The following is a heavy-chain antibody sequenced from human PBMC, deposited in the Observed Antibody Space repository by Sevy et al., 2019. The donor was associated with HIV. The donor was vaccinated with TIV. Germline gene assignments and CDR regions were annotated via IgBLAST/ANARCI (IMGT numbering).Heavy chain of an antibody. CDR3: ATGGLRYYSGASLYQGGWFDP. CDR1: EYTLTQLS. V-gene: IGHV1-24*01. J-gene: IGHJ5*02. CDR2: FDPEDGET. Sequence: ASVKVSCKVSEYTLTQLSMHWVRQAPGKGLEWMGHFDPEDGETIYGQKFQGRVTMTEDTSANTAYMQLNSLTSEDTAVYYCATGGLRYYSGASLYQGGWFDPWGQGTLVTVSS. D-gene: IGHD2-15*01.